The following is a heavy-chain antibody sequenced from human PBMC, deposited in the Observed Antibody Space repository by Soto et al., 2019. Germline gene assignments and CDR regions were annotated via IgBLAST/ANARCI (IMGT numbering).Heavy chain of an antibody. CDR2: IFPDDSKV. J-gene: IGHJ6*02. CDR3: ARRYSGSPQYGMDV. D-gene: IGHD1-26*01. CDR1: GYSFGIYW. Sequence: GESLKISCQSSGYSFGIYWIGWVRQMPGKGLEWMGVIFPDDSKVTYSPSFEGQVTISADKSISTAYLQWSSLKASDTAMYYCARRYSGSPQYGMDVWGQGTTVTVSS. V-gene: IGHV5-51*01.